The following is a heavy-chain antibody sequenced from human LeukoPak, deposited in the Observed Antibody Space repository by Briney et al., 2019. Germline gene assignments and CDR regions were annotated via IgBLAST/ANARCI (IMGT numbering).Heavy chain of an antibody. CDR2: ISSSSSTI. V-gene: IGHV3-48*02. Sequence: PGGSLRLSCAASGFTFSTYSMNWVRQAPGKGLEWGSYISSSSSTIYYADSVKGRFTISRDNAKNALYLQMNSLRDEDTAVYYCATRSSGWYERASYYYHYMDVWGKGTTVTVSS. CDR3: ATRSSGWYERASYYYHYMDV. CDR1: GFTFSTYS. J-gene: IGHJ6*03. D-gene: IGHD6-19*01.